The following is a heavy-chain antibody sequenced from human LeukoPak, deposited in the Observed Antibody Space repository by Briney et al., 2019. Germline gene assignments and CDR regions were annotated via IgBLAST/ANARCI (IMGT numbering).Heavy chain of an antibody. Sequence: GGSLRLSCVASGFTFSSYWMSWVRQAPGKGLEWVANIKQEGSEKYYVDSVKGRFTISRDNAKNSLYLQMNSLRAEDTAVYYCARDGSSGWYESDYWGQGTLVTVSS. J-gene: IGHJ4*02. V-gene: IGHV3-7*01. CDR2: IKQEGSEK. CDR3: ARDGSSGWYESDY. CDR1: GFTFSSYW. D-gene: IGHD6-19*01.